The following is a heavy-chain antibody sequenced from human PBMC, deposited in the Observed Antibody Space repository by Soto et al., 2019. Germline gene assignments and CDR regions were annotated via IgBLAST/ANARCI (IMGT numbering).Heavy chain of an antibody. Sequence: QVQLVQSGAEVKKPGSSVKVSCKASGGTFSNYAISWVRQAPGQGLEWMGGIIPIFGTANYAQKFQGRVTITADKSTSTAYMELSSLRSEDTAVYYCARGVYCGGDCYSHFDYWGQETLVTVSS. CDR1: GGTFSNYA. V-gene: IGHV1-69*06. J-gene: IGHJ4*02. CDR3: ARGVYCGGDCYSHFDY. CDR2: IIPIFGTA. D-gene: IGHD2-21*02.